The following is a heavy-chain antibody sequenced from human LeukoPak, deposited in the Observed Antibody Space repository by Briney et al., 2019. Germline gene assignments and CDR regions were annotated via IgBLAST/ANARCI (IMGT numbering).Heavy chain of an antibody. CDR1: GFTFSSYG. D-gene: IGHD5-12*01. V-gene: IGHV3-30*19. CDR3: VRDDRGFSGYHFDC. Sequence: GGSLRLSCAPSGFTFSSYGMHWIRQAPGKRPEWVAFISNNGRDKNYADSVQGRFSISRDNSKNTLYLQINSLRVEDTAIFYCVRDDRGFSGYHFDCWGQGTLVTVSP. J-gene: IGHJ4*02. CDR2: ISNNGRDK.